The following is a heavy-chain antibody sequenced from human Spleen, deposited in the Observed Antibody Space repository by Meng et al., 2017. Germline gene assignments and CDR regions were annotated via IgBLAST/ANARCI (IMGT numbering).Heavy chain of an antibody. J-gene: IGHJ4*02. Sequence: GGSLRLSCAASGFTFSSYAMSWVRQAPGKGLEWVSVTSGSGGSTYHADSVKGRFTVSRDNSKNTLYLQMNSLRTDDTAVYYCARDLAAAATIPEKWGQGTLVTVSS. D-gene: IGHD6-13*01. CDR3: ARDLAAAATIPEK. CDR1: GFTFSSYA. V-gene: IGHV3-23*01. CDR2: TSGSGGST.